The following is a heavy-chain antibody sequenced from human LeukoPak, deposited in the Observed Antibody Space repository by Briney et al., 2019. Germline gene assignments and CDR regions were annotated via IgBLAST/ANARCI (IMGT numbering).Heavy chain of an antibody. CDR2: IYYTGST. J-gene: IGHJ4*02. V-gene: IGHV4-59*01. Sequence: GSLRLSCAASGFTFSSYAMSWVRQAPGKGLEWIGYIYYTGSTDYNPSLKSRVTISVDTSKNQLSLKLSSVTAADAAVYYCARSDGAGATDYWGQGTLVTVSS. CDR1: GFTFSSYA. CDR3: ARSDGAGATDY. D-gene: IGHD1-26*01.